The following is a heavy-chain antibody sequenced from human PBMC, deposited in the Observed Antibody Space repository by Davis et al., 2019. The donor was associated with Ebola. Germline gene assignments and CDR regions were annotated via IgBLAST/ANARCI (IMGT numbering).Heavy chain of an antibody. CDR1: GFTFSSYA. D-gene: IGHD3-3*01. CDR3: ARGLGLRFLEWLSVFDY. V-gene: IGHV3-30-3*01. Sequence: PGESLKISCAASGFTFSSYAMHWVRQAPGKGLEWVAVISYDGSNKYYADSVKGRFTISRDNSKNTLYLQMNSLRAEDTAVYYCARGLGLRFLEWLSVFDYWGQGTLVTVSS. CDR2: ISYDGSNK. J-gene: IGHJ4*02.